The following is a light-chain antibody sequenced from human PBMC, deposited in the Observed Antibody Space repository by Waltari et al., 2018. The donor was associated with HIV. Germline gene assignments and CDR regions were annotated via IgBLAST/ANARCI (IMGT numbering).Light chain of an antibody. J-gene: IGKJ2*01. Sequence: EIVMTQSPATLSVSPGERAPLFCRASQSLSSNFAWYQQKPGQAPRLLYAGASTRATGTPARFTGRGSGTEFTLIISSLQSEDFAVYFCQQYTNWPYTFGQGTKLDIK. CDR1: QSLSSN. V-gene: IGKV3-15*01. CDR2: GAS. CDR3: QQYTNWPYT.